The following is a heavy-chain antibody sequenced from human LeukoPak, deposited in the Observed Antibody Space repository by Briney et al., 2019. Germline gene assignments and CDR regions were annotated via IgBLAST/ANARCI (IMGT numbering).Heavy chain of an antibody. CDR1: GFTFSSDG. V-gene: IGHV3-23*01. CDR3: AKAGNTAMVLF. Sequence: PAGSLRLTCAASGFTFSSDGMSWVLQDPGKRRQWGSAISGSGGSTYYADSVKGRFTISRDNSKNTLYLQMNSLRAEDTAVYYCAKAGNTAMVLFWGQGTLVTVSS. CDR2: ISGSGGST. D-gene: IGHD5-18*01. J-gene: IGHJ4*02.